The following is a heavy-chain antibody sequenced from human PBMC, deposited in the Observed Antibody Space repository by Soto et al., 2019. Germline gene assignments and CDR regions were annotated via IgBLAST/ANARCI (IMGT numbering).Heavy chain of an antibody. V-gene: IGHV3-53*01. D-gene: IGHD6-13*01. CDR2: IYSGGST. J-gene: IGHJ4*02. CDR1: GCTVSSNY. CDR3: ARTKAAAGSEY. Sequence: GGSLTLSCAASGCTVSSNYMSWVRQAPGKGLEWVSVIYSGGSTYYADSVKGRFTISRXXXXXXLXLXMXXLXAEDTAVYYCARTKAAAGSEYWGQGTLVTVSS.